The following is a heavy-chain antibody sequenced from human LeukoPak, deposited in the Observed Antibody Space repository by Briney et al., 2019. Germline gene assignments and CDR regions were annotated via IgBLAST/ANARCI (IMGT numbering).Heavy chain of an antibody. Sequence: SETLSLTCTVSGGSISSSSYYWGWIRQPPGKGLEWIGSIYYSGSTYYNPSLKSRVTISVDTSKNQFSLKLSSVTAADTAVHYCARHSSSSGASNWFDPWGQGTLVTVSS. V-gene: IGHV4-39*01. CDR1: GGSISSSSYY. CDR3: ARHSSSSGASNWFDP. CDR2: IYYSGST. J-gene: IGHJ5*02. D-gene: IGHD6-6*01.